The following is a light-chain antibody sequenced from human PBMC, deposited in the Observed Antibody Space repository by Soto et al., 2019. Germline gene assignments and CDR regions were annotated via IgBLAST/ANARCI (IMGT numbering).Light chain of an antibody. J-gene: IGKJ1*01. V-gene: IGKV1-17*01. Sequence: DIQMTQSPSSLSASVGDRVTLTCRASQGIGDDLGWYQQQPGRAPKRLIYGVFNLQSGVPSRFSGSGSGTEFTLTISSLQPDDFATYYCQQYNSYWTFGQGTKVEIK. CDR1: QGIGDD. CDR3: QQYNSYWT. CDR2: GVF.